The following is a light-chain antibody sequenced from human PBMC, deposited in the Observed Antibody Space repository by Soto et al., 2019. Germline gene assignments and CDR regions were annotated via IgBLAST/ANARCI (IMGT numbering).Light chain of an antibody. CDR1: QSLLHSNGYNY. CDR3: HQYVSSWT. CDR2: GAS. Sequence: DVVMTQSPLSLPVTLGQPASISCRSSQSLLHSNGYNYLDWYLQKPGQSPQLLIYGASSRATGIPDRFSGSGSGTDFTLTISRLEPEDFAVYYCHQYVSSWTFGQGTKVDIK. J-gene: IGKJ1*01. V-gene: IGKV2-28*01.